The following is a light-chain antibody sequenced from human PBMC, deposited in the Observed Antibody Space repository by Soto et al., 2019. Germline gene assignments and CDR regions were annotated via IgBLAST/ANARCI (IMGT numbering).Light chain of an antibody. CDR2: DAT. CDR3: QQFAKSST. J-gene: IGKJ1*01. CDR1: HNIERW. Sequence: IPLTQSPSTLSASVGDRVTITCRASHNIERWMAWYQQNRGRAPSLLIFDATTLHSGVPSRFSGGGSWTEFTLTINGLPPDDFAAYYCQQFAKSSTFGQGTTVEIK. V-gene: IGKV1-5*01.